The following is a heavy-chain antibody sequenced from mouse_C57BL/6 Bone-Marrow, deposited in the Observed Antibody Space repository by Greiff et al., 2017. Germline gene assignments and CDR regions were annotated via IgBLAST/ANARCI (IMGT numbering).Heavy chain of an antibody. CDR3: TREGVLYYSNYRAMDY. CDR1: GYTFTDYE. J-gene: IGHJ4*01. D-gene: IGHD2-5*01. Sequence: VQLQQSGAELVRPGASVTLSCKASGYTFTDYEMHWVKQTPVHGLAWIGAIDPETGGTAYNQKFKGKAILTADKSSGTAYMELRSLTSEDSAVYYCTREGVLYYSNYRAMDYWGQGTSVTVSS. CDR2: IDPETGGT. V-gene: IGHV1-15*01.